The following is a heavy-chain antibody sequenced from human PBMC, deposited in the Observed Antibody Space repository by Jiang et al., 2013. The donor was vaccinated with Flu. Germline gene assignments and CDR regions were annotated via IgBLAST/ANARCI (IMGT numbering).Heavy chain of an antibody. CDR2: ISYDGSNK. J-gene: IGHJ4*02. CDR1: GFTFSTYA. D-gene: IGHD3-9*01. CDR3: ARDKNGRWLLSNHFDY. Sequence: VQLLESGGGVVQPERSLRLSCAASGFTFSTYAIHWVRQAPGKGLEWVALISYDGSNKYYTDSVKGRFIISRDNSKNTVFLQMNSLRVEDTAMYYCARDKNGRWLLSNHFDYWGQGTLVTVSS. V-gene: IGHV3-30-3*01.